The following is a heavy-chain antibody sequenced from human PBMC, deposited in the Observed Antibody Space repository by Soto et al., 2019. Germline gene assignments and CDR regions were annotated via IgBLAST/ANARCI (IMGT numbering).Heavy chain of an antibody. D-gene: IGHD6-13*01. CDR2: ISWNSGSI. CDR1: GFTFDDYA. V-gene: IGHV3-9*01. CDR3: ANSDGSWLIKQFDY. Sequence: EVRLVESGGGLVQPGRSLRLSCAASGFTFDDYAMHWVRQAPGKGLEWVSGISWNSGSIGYADSVKGRFTISRDNAKNSLYLQMNSLRAEDTALYYCANSDGSWLIKQFDYWGQGTLVTVSS. J-gene: IGHJ4*02.